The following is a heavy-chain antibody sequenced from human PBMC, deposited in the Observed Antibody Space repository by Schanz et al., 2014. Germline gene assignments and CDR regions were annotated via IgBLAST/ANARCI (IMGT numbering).Heavy chain of an antibody. J-gene: IGHJ4*02. Sequence: VQVVQSGGGLVKPGGSLRLSCAASGFTFENYALTWVRQAPGMGLEWVSAISGRDGSTYYADSVRGRFTISRDNSKNSLYLQMNSLRAEDTAVYYCAKNWNLDYWGQGTLVTVSA. CDR1: GFTFENYA. CDR3: AKNWNLDY. V-gene: IGHV3-23*04. CDR2: ISGRDGST. D-gene: IGHD1-1*01.